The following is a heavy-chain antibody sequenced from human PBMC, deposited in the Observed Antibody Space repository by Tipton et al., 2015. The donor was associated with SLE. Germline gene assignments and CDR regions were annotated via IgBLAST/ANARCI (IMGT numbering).Heavy chain of an antibody. V-gene: IGHV4-61*01. D-gene: IGHD6-19*01. J-gene: IGHJ4*02. CDR3: ARESAYKSGWSFPDY. CDR1: GGSVSSGSYS. CDR2: IYYSGST. Sequence: TLSLTCTVSGGSVSSGSYSWSWIRQPPGKGLEWIAYIYYSGSTNYNPSLKSRVTISIDTSKNQYSLKLSSVTAADTAVYYCARESAYKSGWSFPDYWGQGTLVTVSS.